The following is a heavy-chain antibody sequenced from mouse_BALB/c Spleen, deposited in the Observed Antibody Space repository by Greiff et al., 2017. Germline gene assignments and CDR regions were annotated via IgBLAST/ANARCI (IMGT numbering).Heavy chain of an antibody. J-gene: IGHJ1*01. D-gene: IGHD2-3*01. CDR3: ARDRNYDGYYGWYFDV. CDR2: IWAGGST. Sequence: VKVVESGPGLVAPSQSLSITCTVSGFSLTSYGVHWVRQPPGKGLEWLGVIWAGGSTNYNSALMSRLSISKDNSKSQVFLKMNSLQTDDTAMYYCARDRNYDGYYGWYFDVWGAGTTVTVSS. CDR1: GFSLTSYG. V-gene: IGHV2-9*02.